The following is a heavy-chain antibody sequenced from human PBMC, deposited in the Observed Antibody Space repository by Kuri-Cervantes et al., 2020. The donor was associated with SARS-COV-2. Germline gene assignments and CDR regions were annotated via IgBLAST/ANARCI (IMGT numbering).Heavy chain of an antibody. Sequence: GGSLRLSCAASGFTFSSYWMSWVRQAPGKGLEWVANIKQDGSEKYYVDSVKGRFTISRDNAKNSLYLQMNSLRAEDMAVYYCARETSGYEYYFDYWGQGTLVTVSS. J-gene: IGHJ4*02. D-gene: IGHD5-12*01. CDR1: GFTFSSYW. CDR2: IKQDGSEK. V-gene: IGHV3-7*01. CDR3: ARETSGYEYYFDY.